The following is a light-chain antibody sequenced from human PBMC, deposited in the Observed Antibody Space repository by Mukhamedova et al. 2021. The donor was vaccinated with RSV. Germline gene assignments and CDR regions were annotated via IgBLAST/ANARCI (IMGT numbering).Light chain of an antibody. J-gene: IGKJ1*01. CDR2: GAS. CDR1: QSVSSSF. Sequence: GERATLSCRASQSVSSSFLAWYQQKPGQAPKLLIYGASIRATGIPDRFSGSGSGTDFTLTISRLEPEDFAGYYCQQYGSSPRTFG. CDR3: QQYGSSPRT. V-gene: IGKV3-20*01.